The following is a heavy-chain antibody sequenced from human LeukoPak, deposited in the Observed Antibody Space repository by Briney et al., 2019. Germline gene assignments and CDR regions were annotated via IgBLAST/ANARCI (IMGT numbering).Heavy chain of an antibody. D-gene: IGHD1-20*01. V-gene: IGHV3-74*01. Sequence: PGGSLRLSCAASGFTFSSYWMHWVRQAPGKGLVWVSRINSDGSSTSYADSVKGRFTISRDSAKNTLYLQMNSLRAEDTAVYYCARDAPITGTEDSGYWGQGTLVTVSS. CDR2: INSDGSST. J-gene: IGHJ4*02. CDR3: ARDAPITGTEDSGY. CDR1: GFTFSSYW.